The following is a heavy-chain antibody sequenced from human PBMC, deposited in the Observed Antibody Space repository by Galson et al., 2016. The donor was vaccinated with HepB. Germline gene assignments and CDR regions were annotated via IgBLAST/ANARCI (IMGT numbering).Heavy chain of an antibody. J-gene: IGHJ3*01. V-gene: IGHV3-23*01. CDR1: GFTFSSYA. CDR3: AKMSSSSAYYSDAFDL. D-gene: IGHD3-22*01. Sequence: SLRLSCAVSGFTFSSYAMHWVRQAPGKGLEWVSGISDSDPSTYYADSVKGRFAISRDNSKNTLYMQMNSLRAEDTAVYYCAKMSSSSAYYSDAFDLWGQGTMVTVSS. CDR2: ISDSDPST.